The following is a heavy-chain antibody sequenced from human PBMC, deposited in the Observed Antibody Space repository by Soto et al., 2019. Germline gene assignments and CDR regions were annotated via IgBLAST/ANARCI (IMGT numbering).Heavy chain of an antibody. V-gene: IGHV3-23*01. D-gene: IGHD1-1*01. CDR3: AKDRTSSGTTVRFDP. CDR1: GFTFSGYA. CDR2: ISGSGGTT. Sequence: GGSLRLSCAASGFTFSGYAMSWVRQAPGKGLEWVSAISGSGGTTYYADSVKGRFTISRDNSKNTLYLHMNSLRAEDTAIYYCAKDRTSSGTTVRFDPWGQGTLVTVSS. J-gene: IGHJ5*02.